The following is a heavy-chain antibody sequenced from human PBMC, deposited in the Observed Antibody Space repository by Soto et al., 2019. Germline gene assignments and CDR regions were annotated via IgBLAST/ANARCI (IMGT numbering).Heavy chain of an antibody. CDR2: ISGSGGSA. V-gene: IGHV3-23*01. D-gene: IGHD6-19*01. CDR3: TTNIAVAGTDYGMDV. Sequence: EVQLLESGGGLVRPGGSLRLSCAASGFTFSNYAMNWVRQAPGKGLEWVSVISGSGGSASYADSVQGRFTISRDNSNNTLYLQMNSLKTEDTAVYYCTTNIAVAGTDYGMDVWGQGTTVTVSS. CDR1: GFTFSNYA. J-gene: IGHJ6*02.